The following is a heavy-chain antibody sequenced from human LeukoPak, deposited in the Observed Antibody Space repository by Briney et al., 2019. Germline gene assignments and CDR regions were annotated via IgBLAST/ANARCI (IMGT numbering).Heavy chain of an antibody. D-gene: IGHD2-2*01. J-gene: IGHJ4*02. Sequence: SVKVSCKASGGTFSSYTISWVRQAPGQGLEWMGRIIPILGIANYAQKFQGRATITADESTSTAYMELSSLRSEDTAVYYCARTLYCSSTSCYSRGYYDLWGQGTLVTVSS. V-gene: IGHV1-69*02. CDR2: IIPILGIA. CDR3: ARTLYCSSTSCYSRGYYDL. CDR1: GGTFSSYT.